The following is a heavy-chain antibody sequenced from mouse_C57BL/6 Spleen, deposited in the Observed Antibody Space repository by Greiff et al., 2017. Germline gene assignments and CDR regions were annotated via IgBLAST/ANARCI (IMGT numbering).Heavy chain of an antibody. CDR1: GYAFSSYW. CDR3: SIYDGFYSAMDY. D-gene: IGHD2-3*01. J-gene: IGHJ4*01. Sequence: QVQLQQSGAELVKPGASVKISCKASGYAFSSYWMNWVKQRPGKGLEWIGQIYPGDGDTNYNGKFKGKATLTADKSSSTAYMQLSSLTSEDSAVYFCSIYDGFYSAMDYWGQGTSVTVSS. CDR2: IYPGDGDT. V-gene: IGHV1-80*01.